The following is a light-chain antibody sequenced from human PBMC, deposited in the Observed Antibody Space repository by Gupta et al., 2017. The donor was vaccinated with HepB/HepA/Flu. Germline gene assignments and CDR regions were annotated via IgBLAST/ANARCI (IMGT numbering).Light chain of an antibody. CDR2: AAS. CDR1: QSISSY. V-gene: IGKV1-39*01. J-gene: IGKJ1*01. CDR3: QQSYSTPGT. Sequence: DLQMTPSPSSLSASVGDRVTITCRASQSISSYLNWYQQKPGKAPKLLIYAASSSQCGVPSRFSGSGSGTEFTLTISSLEPEDFATYYCQQSYSTPGTFGQGTKVEIK.